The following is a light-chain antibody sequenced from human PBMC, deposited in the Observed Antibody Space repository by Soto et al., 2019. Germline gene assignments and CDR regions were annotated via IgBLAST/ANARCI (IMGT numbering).Light chain of an antibody. V-gene: IGLV2-8*01. CDR3: SSYAGSNNYV. CDR2: EVT. CDR1: SSDVGGYNY. J-gene: IGLJ1*01. Sequence: SVLTQPPSASGSPGQSVTSSCTGTSSDVGGYNYVSWYQRHPGKAPKLMIFEVTKRPSGVPDRFSGSKSGNTASLTVSGLQAEDESDYYCSSYAGSNNYVFGAGTKVTVL.